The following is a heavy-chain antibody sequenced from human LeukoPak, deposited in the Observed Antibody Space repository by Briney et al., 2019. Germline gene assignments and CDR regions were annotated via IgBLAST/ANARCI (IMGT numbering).Heavy chain of an antibody. CDR2: INHSGST. D-gene: IGHD6-19*01. J-gene: IGHJ6*03. Sequence: PSETLSLTCAVYGGSFSGYYWSWIRQPPGKGLEWIGEINHSGSTNYNPSLKSRVTISVDTSKNQFSLKLSSVTAADTAVYYCARAGYSSGWYRERYYYYMDVWGKGTTVTISS. V-gene: IGHV4-34*01. CDR3: ARAGYSSGWYRERYYYYMDV. CDR1: GGSFSGYY.